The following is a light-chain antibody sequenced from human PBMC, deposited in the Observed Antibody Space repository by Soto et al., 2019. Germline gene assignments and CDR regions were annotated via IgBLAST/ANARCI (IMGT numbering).Light chain of an antibody. CDR1: QSIGTS. CDR3: QQSYSSVSYT. J-gene: IGKJ2*01. CDR2: AAS. V-gene: IGKV1-39*01. Sequence: DIQMTQSPSSLSASVGDRVTITCRTSQSIGTSLNWYQQKPGRAPKPLIFAASILQSVVPSRFSGSGSGTVFTLTISNLQPEDFAVYYCQQSYSSVSYTFGQGTKVDIK.